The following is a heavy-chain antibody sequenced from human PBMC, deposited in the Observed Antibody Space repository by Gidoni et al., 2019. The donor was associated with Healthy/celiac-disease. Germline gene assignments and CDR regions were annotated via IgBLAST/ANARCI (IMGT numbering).Heavy chain of an antibody. CDR2: IYTSGST. V-gene: IGHV4-61*02. J-gene: IGHJ4*02. CDR1: GGSISSGSYY. Sequence: QVQLQESGPGLVKPSQTLSLTCTVSGGSISSGSYYWSWIRQPAGKGLEWIGRIYTSGSTNYNPSLKSRVTISVDTSKNQFSLKLSSVTAADTAVYYCARDRSGHFYGGKGDYFDYWGQGTLVTVSS. CDR3: ARDRSGHFYGGKGDYFDY. D-gene: IGHD2-15*01.